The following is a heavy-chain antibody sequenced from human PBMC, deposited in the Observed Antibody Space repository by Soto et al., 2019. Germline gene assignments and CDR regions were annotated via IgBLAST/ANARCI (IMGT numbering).Heavy chain of an antibody. Sequence: GGSLRLSCAASGFTFSNAWMNWVRQAPGKGLEWVGRIKSKTDGGTTDYAAPVKGRFTISRDDSKNTLYLQMNSLKTEDTAVYYCTTYYDFWSGYYMGNYYYYYGMDFWGQAITVTVAS. V-gene: IGHV3-15*07. CDR3: TTYYDFWSGYYMGNYYYYYGMDF. J-gene: IGHJ6*02. D-gene: IGHD3-3*01. CDR2: IKSKTDGGTT. CDR1: GFTFSNAW.